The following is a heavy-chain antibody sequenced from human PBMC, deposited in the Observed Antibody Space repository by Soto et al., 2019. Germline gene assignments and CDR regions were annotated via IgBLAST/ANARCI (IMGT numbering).Heavy chain of an antibody. J-gene: IGHJ4*02. CDR2: ISGSGDDT. Sequence: GGSLRLSCVASGFTFSNFAMAWVRQAPGEGLEWVSAISGSGDDTFYADSMKGRFTISRDNSKNTLYLQINSLRAEDTAVYYCAKNLGPNIAARYGFDYWGQGTLVTVS. CDR3: AKNLGPNIAARYGFDY. CDR1: GFTFSNFA. V-gene: IGHV3-23*01. D-gene: IGHD6-6*01.